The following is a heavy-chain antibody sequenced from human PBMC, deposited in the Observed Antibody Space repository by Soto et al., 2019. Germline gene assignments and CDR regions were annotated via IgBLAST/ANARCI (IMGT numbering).Heavy chain of an antibody. CDR1: GGSISSYY. CDR2: IYTSGST. V-gene: IGHV4-4*07. CDR3: ARDGGLTGTTRWFDP. J-gene: IGHJ5*02. D-gene: IGHD1-7*01. Sequence: SETLSLTCTVSGGSISSYYWSWIRQPAGKGLEWIGRIYTSGSTNYNPSLKSRVTMSVDTSKNQFSLKLSSVTAADTAVYYCARDGGLTGTTRWFDPWGQGTLVTVSS.